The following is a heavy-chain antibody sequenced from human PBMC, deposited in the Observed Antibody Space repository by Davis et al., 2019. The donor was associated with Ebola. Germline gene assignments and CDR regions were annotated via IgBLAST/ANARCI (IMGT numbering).Heavy chain of an antibody. CDR3: ARRGDGGDYFFYYGLGV. CDR1: GYSISRGYY. J-gene: IGHJ6*02. V-gene: IGHV4-38-2*02. D-gene: IGHD3-16*01. CDR2: IHHSGTT. Sequence: PSETLSLTCIVSGYSISRGYYWGWVRQPPGQGLEWIGSIHHSGTTYYRTSLKSRVTLSVDTSKNQFSLSLDSVTAADTAVYYCARRGDGGDYFFYYGLGVWGQGTTVTVSS.